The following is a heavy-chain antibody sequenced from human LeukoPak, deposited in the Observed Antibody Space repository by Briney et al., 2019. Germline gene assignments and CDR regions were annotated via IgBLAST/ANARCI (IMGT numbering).Heavy chain of an antibody. CDR3: ARLHCGGGTCYSYYMDV. J-gene: IGHJ6*03. Sequence: GGSLRLSCAASGFTFSDYWMIWVRQAPGKGLEWVADIKHDGSDKYFVDSVKGRFTISRDNAKNSLHLQLNSLRAEDTAVYYCARLHCGGGTCYSYYMDVWGKGTTVTVSS. D-gene: IGHD2-15*01. V-gene: IGHV3-7*01. CDR2: IKHDGSDK. CDR1: GFTFSDYW.